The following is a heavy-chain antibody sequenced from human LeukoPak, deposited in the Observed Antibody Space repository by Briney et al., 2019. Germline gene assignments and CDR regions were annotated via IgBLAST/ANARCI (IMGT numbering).Heavy chain of an antibody. V-gene: IGHV3-21*01. Sequence: GGSLRLSCAASGFTFSSYSMNWVRQAPGKGLEWVSSISSSSSYIYYADSVKGRFTISRDNAKNSLYLQMNSLRAEDTAVYYCARGGGQDFYYYMDVWGKGTTVTISS. J-gene: IGHJ6*03. CDR1: GFTFSSYS. CDR2: ISSSSSYI. D-gene: IGHD4-23*01. CDR3: ARGGGQDFYYYMDV.